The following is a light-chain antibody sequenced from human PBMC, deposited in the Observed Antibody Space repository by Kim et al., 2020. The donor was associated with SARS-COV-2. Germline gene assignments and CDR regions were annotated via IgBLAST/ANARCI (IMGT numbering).Light chain of an antibody. CDR1: SLRSYY. CDR3: HSLDSSGNHVV. V-gene: IGLV3-19*01. J-gene: IGLJ2*01. Sequence: SSELTQDPAVSVALGQTVRLTCQGDSLRSYYASWYQQKPGQAPVLVIYGKNNRPSGIPDRFSGSSSGNTASLTITGAQPEDEADYYCHSLDSSGNHVVVGGGTELTVL. CDR2: GKN.